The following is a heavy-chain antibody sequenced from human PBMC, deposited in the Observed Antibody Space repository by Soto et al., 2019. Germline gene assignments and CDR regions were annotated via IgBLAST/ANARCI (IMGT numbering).Heavy chain of an antibody. CDR3: ARVRIAARTGAYGMDV. V-gene: IGHV4-4*07. CDR1: GGSISSYY. J-gene: IGHJ6*02. Sequence: PSETLSLTCTVSGGSISSYYWSWIRQPAGKGLEWIGRIYTSGSTNYNPSLKSRVTTSVDTSKNQFSLKLSSVTAADTAVYYCARVRIAARTGAYGMDVWGQGTTVTVSS. CDR2: IYTSGST. D-gene: IGHD6-6*01.